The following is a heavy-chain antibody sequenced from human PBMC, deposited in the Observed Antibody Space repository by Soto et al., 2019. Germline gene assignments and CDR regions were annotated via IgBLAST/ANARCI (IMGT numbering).Heavy chain of an antibody. V-gene: IGHV4-31*03. CDR1: GGSISSCSYY. J-gene: IGHJ4*02. CDR3: ARKGPDILTGYYSDY. Sequence: SETLSLTCTVSGGSISSCSYYYSWIRHHPGKGLEWIGYMYYSGITYYNPSLKSRVTISVDTSKNQFSLKLNSVTAADTAVYYCARKGPDILTGYYSDYWGQGTLVTVSS. CDR2: MYYSGIT. D-gene: IGHD3-9*01.